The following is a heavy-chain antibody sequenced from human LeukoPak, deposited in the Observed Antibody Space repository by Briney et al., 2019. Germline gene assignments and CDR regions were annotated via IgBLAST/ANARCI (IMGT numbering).Heavy chain of an antibody. V-gene: IGHV4-61*02. Sequence: SETLSLTCTVSGGSISSGSYYWSWIRQPAGKGLEWIGRIYTSGSTNYNPSLKSRVTMSVDTSKNQFSLKLSSVTAADTAVYYCARDRSSSWARNYYYYMDVWGKGTTVTVSS. CDR3: ARDRSSSWARNYYYYMDV. CDR2: IYTSGST. D-gene: IGHD6-13*01. CDR1: GGSISSGSYY. J-gene: IGHJ6*03.